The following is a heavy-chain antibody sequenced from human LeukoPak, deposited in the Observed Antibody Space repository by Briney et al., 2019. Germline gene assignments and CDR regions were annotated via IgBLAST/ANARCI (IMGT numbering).Heavy chain of an antibody. V-gene: IGHV3-20*04. J-gene: IGHJ6*03. CDR1: GFTLDDYV. CDR2: INWNGGST. Sequence: GGSLRLSCAASGFTLDDYVVSWGPQAPSNGLEWGSGINWNGGSTGYADSVKGRFTISRDNAKNSLYLQMTSLRAEDTALYYCARVYELREEDYYYCCIDVWGKGTTVTVSS. D-gene: IGHD5/OR15-5a*01. CDR3: ARVYELREEDYYYCCIDV.